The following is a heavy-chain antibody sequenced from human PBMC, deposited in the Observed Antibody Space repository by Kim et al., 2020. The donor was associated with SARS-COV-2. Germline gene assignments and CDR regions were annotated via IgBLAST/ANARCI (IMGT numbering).Heavy chain of an antibody. D-gene: IGHD3-22*01. J-gene: IGHJ4*02. Sequence: SVKGRFTISRDNAKNSLYLQMNSLRAEDTAVYYCAREYDYDSSGYYYEDYWGQGTLVTVSS. CDR3: AREYDYDSSGYYYEDY. V-gene: IGHV3-11*06.